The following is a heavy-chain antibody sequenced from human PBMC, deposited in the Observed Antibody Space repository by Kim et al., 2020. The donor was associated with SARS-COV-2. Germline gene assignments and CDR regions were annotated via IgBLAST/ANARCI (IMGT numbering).Heavy chain of an antibody. V-gene: IGHV4-59*01. CDR2: GST. CDR3: ARIAGPFDY. Sequence: GSTNYNPSLKSRVTISVDTSKNQFSLKLSSVTAADTAVYYCARIAGPFDYWGQGTLVTVSS. J-gene: IGHJ4*02. D-gene: IGHD2-15*01.